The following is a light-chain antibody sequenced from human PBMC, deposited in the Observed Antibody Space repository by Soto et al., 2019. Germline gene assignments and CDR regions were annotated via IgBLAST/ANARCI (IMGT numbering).Light chain of an antibody. J-gene: IGKJ4*01. CDR3: QQYDEWPLT. CDR2: DAF. V-gene: IGKV3-15*01. Sequence: ENVMTQSPATLSVSPGERATLSCRASQNVKTRLAWYQQKPGQAPRLLIYDAFTRATGIPARFSGSASGTEFTLTISSLQSEDFALYYCQQYDEWPLTFGGGTKVEIK. CDR1: QNVKTR.